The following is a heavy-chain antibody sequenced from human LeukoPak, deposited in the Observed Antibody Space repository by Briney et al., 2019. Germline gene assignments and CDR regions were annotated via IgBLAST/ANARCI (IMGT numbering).Heavy chain of an antibody. CDR2: IRYDGSNK. V-gene: IGHV3-30*02. D-gene: IGHD5-12*01. Sequence: GGSLRLSCAASGFTFSSYGMHWVRQAPGKGLEWVAFIRYDGSNKYYADSVKGRFTISRDNSKNTLYLQMNSLRAEDTAVYYCAKDPSSGYSPYYFDYWGQGTLVTVSS. CDR3: AKDPSSGYSPYYFDY. J-gene: IGHJ4*02. CDR1: GFTFSSYG.